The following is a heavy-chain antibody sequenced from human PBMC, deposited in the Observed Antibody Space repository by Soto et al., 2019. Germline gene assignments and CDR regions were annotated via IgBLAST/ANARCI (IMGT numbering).Heavy chain of an antibody. CDR3: AKPPKPSGYDSSGYYTY. D-gene: IGHD3-22*01. J-gene: IGHJ4*02. V-gene: IGHV3-23*01. Sequence: PGGSLRLSCAASVFTFSSYAMSWVRQAPGKGLEWVSAISGSGGSTYYADSVKGRFTISRDNSKNTLYLQMNSLRAEDTAVYYCAKPPKPSGYDSSGYYTYWGQGTLVTVSS. CDR2: ISGSGGST. CDR1: VFTFSSYA.